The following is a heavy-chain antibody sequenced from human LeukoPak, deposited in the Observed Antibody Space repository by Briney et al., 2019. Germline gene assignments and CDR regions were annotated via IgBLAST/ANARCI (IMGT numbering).Heavy chain of an antibody. CDR1: GFTFSDYY. D-gene: IGHD6-19*01. Sequence: GSLRLSCAASGFTFSDYYMGWIRQAPGKGLEWVSYISSSGTTISYTDSVKGRFTISRDNAKNSLYLQMYSLRAEDTAVYYCATKQWLVRGWFDPWGQGTLVTVSS. CDR3: ATKQWLVRGWFDP. CDR2: ISSSGTTI. V-gene: IGHV3-11*01. J-gene: IGHJ5*02.